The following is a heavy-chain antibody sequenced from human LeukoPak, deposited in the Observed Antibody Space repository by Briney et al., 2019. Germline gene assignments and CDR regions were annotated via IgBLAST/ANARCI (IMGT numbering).Heavy chain of an antibody. CDR2: FDPEDGET. CDR3: ATLMVNLLEPSDAFDI. D-gene: IGHD2-21*01. J-gene: IGHJ3*02. CDR1: GYTLTELS. V-gene: IGHV1-24*01. Sequence: ASVKVSCKVSGYTLTELSMHWVRQAPGKGLEWMGGFDPEDGETIYAQKFQGRVTMTEDTSTDTAYMELSSLRSEDTAVYYCATLMVNLLEPSDAFDIWGQGTMVTVSS.